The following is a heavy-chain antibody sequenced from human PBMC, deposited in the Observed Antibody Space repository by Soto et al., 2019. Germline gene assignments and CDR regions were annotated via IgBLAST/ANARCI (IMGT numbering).Heavy chain of an antibody. Sequence: QVQLVESGGGVVQPGRSLRLSCAASGFTFSSYGMHWVRQAPGKGLEWVAVIWYDGSNKYYADSVKGRFTISRDNSKNTLYLQMNSLRAEATAVYYCARVDTAMDTLIDYWGQGTLVTVSS. CDR2: IWYDGSNK. D-gene: IGHD5-18*01. CDR1: GFTFSSYG. J-gene: IGHJ4*02. CDR3: ARVDTAMDTLIDY. V-gene: IGHV3-33*01.